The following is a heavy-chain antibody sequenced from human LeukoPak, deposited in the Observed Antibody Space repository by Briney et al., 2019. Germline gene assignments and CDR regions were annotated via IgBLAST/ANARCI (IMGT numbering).Heavy chain of an antibody. CDR3: ARGESITMVRGVMCWFDP. Sequence: SETLSLTCTVSGGSISSGGYYWSWIRQPPGKGLEWIGEINHSGSTNYNPSLKSRVTISVDTSKNQFSLKLSSVTAADTAVYYCARGESITMVRGVMCWFDPWGQGTLVTVSS. D-gene: IGHD3-10*01. CDR2: INHSGST. J-gene: IGHJ5*02. CDR1: GGSISSGGYY. V-gene: IGHV4-39*07.